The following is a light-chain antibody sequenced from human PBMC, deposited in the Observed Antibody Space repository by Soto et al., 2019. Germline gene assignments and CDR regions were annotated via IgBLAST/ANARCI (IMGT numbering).Light chain of an antibody. CDR3: QQRSNLPRIT. V-gene: IGKV3-11*01. J-gene: IGKJ5*01. CDR1: QSVNSR. Sequence: ESVLTETTGTLELCPGEKGSLSCRVSQSVNSRLAWYQHKPGQAPRLLISGASNRASGIPDRFSGSGSGPHLTLTSSILDPEDPAVYYSQQRSNLPRITSGQGTRLEIK. CDR2: GAS.